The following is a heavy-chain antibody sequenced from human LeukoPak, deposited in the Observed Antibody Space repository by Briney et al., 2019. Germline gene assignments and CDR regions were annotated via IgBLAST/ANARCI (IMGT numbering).Heavy chain of an antibody. CDR2: ISSNGGST. D-gene: IGHD3-22*01. Sequence: GGALRLSCAASGFTFSIYAMHWVRPAPGEGLEYVSAISSNGGSTYYANSVKGRFTISRDNSKNTLYLQMGSLRAEDMAVYYCARRFRAYYYDSSGYSSALYYYYGMDVWGQGTTVTVSS. J-gene: IGHJ6*02. CDR3: ARRFRAYYYDSSGYSSALYYYYGMDV. CDR1: GFTFSIYA. V-gene: IGHV3-64*01.